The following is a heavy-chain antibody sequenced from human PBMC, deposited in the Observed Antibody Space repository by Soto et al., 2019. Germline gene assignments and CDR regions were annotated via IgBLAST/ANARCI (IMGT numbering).Heavy chain of an antibody. CDR1: GFTFRTYW. Sequence: EVQLVESGGGLVQPGGSLRLSCGASGFTFRTYWLSWVRQVPGKGLEWMANINQDGSEKNYVDSVKGRFTISRDNAKNSLHLQMSSLRAEDTALYYCVRDGSTSWYSYDYHGMDVWGQGTTVTVSS. CDR3: VRDGSTSWYSYDYHGMDV. V-gene: IGHV3-7*05. D-gene: IGHD5-18*01. CDR2: INQDGSEK. J-gene: IGHJ6*02.